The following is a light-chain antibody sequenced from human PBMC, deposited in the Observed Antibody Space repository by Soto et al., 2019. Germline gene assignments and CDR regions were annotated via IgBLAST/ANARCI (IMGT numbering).Light chain of an antibody. CDR1: QSMSSSY. J-gene: IGKJ1*01. CDR2: GAS. V-gene: IGKV3-20*01. CDR3: QQYGSSPRT. Sequence: EIVLTQSPGTLSLSPGERATLSCRASQSMSSSYLAWYQQKPGQAPRLLIYGASSRATGIPYRFSGSGSGTDFTLTISRLEPEDFAVYYCQQYGSSPRTFGQGTKVEIK.